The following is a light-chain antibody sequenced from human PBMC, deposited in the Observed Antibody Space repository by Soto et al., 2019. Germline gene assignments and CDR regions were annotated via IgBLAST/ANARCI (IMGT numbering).Light chain of an antibody. J-gene: IGKJ2*01. CDR3: QQYGSSPHS. V-gene: IGKV3-20*01. CDR1: QSVSSSY. Sequence: ENVLTQSPGTLSLSPWERATLSCRASQSVSSSYLAWYQQKPGQAPRLLIYCASSRATGIPDRFSGSGSGTDFTITISRLEPEDFAVYYCQQYGSSPHSFGQGTKLEIK. CDR2: CAS.